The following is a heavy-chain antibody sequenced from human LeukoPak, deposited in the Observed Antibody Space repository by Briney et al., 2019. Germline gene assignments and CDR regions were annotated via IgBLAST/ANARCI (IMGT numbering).Heavy chain of an antibody. CDR3: GGVGLFQLLLWDHWFDP. V-gene: IGHV1-69*05. CDR1: GVTFSSYA. CDR2: IIPIFGTA. Sequence: SVKLSCTASGVTFSSYAISWVRQAPGQGLEWMGGIIPIFGTANYAQTFQGRFTITTDESTSTAYMELNSLRSEDTAVYYCGGVGLFQLLLWDHWFDPWGQGTLVTVSS. D-gene: IGHD2-2*01. J-gene: IGHJ5*02.